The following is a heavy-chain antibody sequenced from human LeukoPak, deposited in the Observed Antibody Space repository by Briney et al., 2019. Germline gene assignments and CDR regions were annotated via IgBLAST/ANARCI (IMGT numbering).Heavy chain of an antibody. CDR3: AREAGRVYSSSWYDIWFDP. CDR1: GYTLTKFS. V-gene: IGHV1-24*01. J-gene: IGHJ5*02. D-gene: IGHD6-13*01. Sequence: ASVKVSCKVSGYTLTKFSMHWVRQAPGKGLEWMGGFDPEDGETIYAQKFQGRVTMTEDTSRDTAYMELSSLRSEDTAVYYCAREAGRVYSSSWYDIWFDPWGQGTLVTVSS. CDR2: FDPEDGET.